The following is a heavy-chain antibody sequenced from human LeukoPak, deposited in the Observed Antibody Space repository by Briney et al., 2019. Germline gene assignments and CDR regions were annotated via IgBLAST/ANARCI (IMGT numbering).Heavy chain of an antibody. V-gene: IGHV3-23*01. CDR3: AKDGIVVVPAAIGGYFDY. D-gene: IGHD2-2*02. Sequence: GGSLTLSCAASGFTFSSYAMSWVRQAPGKGLEWVSAISGSGGSTYYADSVKGRFTISRDNSKNTLYLQMNSLRAEDTAVYYCAKDGIVVVPAAIGGYFDYWGQGTLVTVSS. CDR2: ISGSGGST. CDR1: GFTFSSYA. J-gene: IGHJ4*02.